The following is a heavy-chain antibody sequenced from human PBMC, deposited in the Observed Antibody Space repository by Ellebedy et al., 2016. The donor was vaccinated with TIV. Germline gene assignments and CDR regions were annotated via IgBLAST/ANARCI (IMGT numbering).Heavy chain of an antibody. CDR2: INAGNGNT. J-gene: IGHJ5*02. V-gene: IGHV1-3*01. CDR3: ARLSRVYDSSGYNWFDP. CDR1: GYSFTSYA. Sequence: AASVKVSCKASGYSFTSYAMHWVRQAPGQRLEWMGWINAGNGNTKYSQKFQGRVTITRDTSASTVYMELSSLRSEDTAVYYCARLSRVYDSSGYNWFDPWGQGTLVTVSS. D-gene: IGHD3-22*01.